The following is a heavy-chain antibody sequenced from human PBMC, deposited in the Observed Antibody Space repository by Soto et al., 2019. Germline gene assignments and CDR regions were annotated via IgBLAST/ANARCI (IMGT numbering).Heavy chain of an antibody. Sequence: QVQLVESGGGVVQPGRSLRLSCAASGFTFSSYGMHWVRQAPGKGLEWVAVIWSGGSNENYADSVKGRFTISRDNSKNMLYLQMNSLRAEDTAVYYCARGPATSYFDYWGQGSLVTVSS. J-gene: IGHJ4*02. CDR1: GFTFSSYG. D-gene: IGHD2-2*01. CDR2: IWSGGSNE. CDR3: ARGPATSYFDY. V-gene: IGHV3-33*01.